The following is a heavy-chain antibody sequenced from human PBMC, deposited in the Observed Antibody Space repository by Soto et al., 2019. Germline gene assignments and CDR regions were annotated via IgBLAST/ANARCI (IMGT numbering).Heavy chain of an antibody. Sequence: QIQLVQSEAEVKKPGASVKVSCKASGYTFSSFGFSWMRQAPGQGLEWMGWIYIDDTKYAQNFQGRVTMTTDTSTSTVYMALRSLRSDDTAVYYCARDRDWNLDYWGQGTPVTVSS. CDR3: ARDRDWNLDY. J-gene: IGHJ4*02. V-gene: IGHV1-18*01. CDR2: IYIDDT. D-gene: IGHD1-1*01. CDR1: GYTFSSFG.